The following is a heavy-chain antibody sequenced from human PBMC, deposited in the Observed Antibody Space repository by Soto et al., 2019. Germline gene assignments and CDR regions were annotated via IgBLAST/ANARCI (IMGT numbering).Heavy chain of an antibody. CDR2: IYPGDSDT. D-gene: IGHD2-15*01. J-gene: IGHJ6*03. Sequence: GESLKISCKGSGYSFTSYWIGWVRQMPGKGLEWMGIIYPGDSDTRYSPSFQGQVTISADKSISTAYLQWSSLKASDTAMYYCARHVVVVAATLRYYYMDVWGKGTTVTVSS. CDR3: ARHVVVVAATLRYYYMDV. CDR1: GYSFTSYW. V-gene: IGHV5-51*01.